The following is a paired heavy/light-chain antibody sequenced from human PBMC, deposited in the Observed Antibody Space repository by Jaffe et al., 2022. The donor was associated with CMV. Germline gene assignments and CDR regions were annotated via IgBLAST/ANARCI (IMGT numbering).Heavy chain of an antibody. CDR1: GGSITSKTYF. CDR3: ARQNSYDYLWSVHRLTLTYFDY. CDR2: IDYSGTT. J-gene: IGHJ4*02. D-gene: IGHD3-16*01. Sequence: QLQLQESGPGLVKPSETLSFTCTVSGGSITSKTYFWGWIRQPPGKGLEWIGSIDYSGTTYYNPSLKSRVTISVDTSQNQFSLKLTSVTATDTAIYYCARQNSYDYLWSVHRLTLTYFDYWGQGSRVTVSS. V-gene: IGHV4-39*01.
Light chain of an antibody. CDR3: QNYNSALSIT. V-gene: IGKV1-27*01. CDR2: AAF. CDR1: QDISNF. J-gene: IGKJ5*01. Sequence: DIQLTQSPTSLSASLGDRVTITCRASQDISNFLAWYQQKPGKVPTLLIYAAFTLRSGVPSRFSGSGSGTDFTLTINNLQPEDVATYFCQNYNSALSITFGQGTRLEIK.